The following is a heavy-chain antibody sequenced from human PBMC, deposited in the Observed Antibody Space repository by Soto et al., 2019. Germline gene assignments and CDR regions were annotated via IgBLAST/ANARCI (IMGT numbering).Heavy chain of an antibody. CDR2: IYSGGST. Sequence: EVQLVESGGGLIQPGGSLRLSCAASGFTVSSNYMSWVRQAPGKGLEWVSVIYSGGSTYYADSVKGRFTFSRDNSKNTLYLQMNSLRVEDTAVYYCARGSPYCGGDCYSFDYWGQGTLVTVSS. J-gene: IGHJ4*02. D-gene: IGHD2-21*02. CDR1: GFTVSSNY. CDR3: ARGSPYCGGDCYSFDY. V-gene: IGHV3-53*01.